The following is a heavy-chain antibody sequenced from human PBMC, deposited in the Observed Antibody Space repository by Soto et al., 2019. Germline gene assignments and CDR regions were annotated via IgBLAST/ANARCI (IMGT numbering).Heavy chain of an antibody. CDR3: ARASGSFIRFDT. CDR1: GGSISTSGYY. CDR2: IYYTGNS. V-gene: IGHV4-31*11. J-gene: IGHJ5*02. Sequence: PSETLSLTCDVPGGSISTSGYYWTWFRQHPGKGLEWIGYIYYTGNSFYHPSLRSRATISLDTSKKQFSLHLSSVTAADTAVYYCARASGSFIRFDTWGQGTLVTVS. D-gene: IGHD3-22*01.